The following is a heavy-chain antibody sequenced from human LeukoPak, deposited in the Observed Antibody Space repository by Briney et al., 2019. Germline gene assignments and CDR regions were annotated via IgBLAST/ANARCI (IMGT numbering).Heavy chain of an antibody. J-gene: IGHJ6*02. CDR1: GYTFTSYY. D-gene: IGHD5-18*01. CDR3: ARVEWEDTAMVTGPRGMDV. Sequence: ASVKVSCKASGYTFTSYYMHWVRQAPGQGLEWMGIINPSGGSTSYAQKFQGRVTMTRDTSTSTVYMELSSLRSEDTAVYYCARVEWEDTAMVTGPRGMDVWGQGTTVTVSS. V-gene: IGHV1-46*01. CDR2: INPSGGST.